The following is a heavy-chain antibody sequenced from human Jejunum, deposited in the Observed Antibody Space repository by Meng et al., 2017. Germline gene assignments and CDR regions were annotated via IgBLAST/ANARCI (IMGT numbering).Heavy chain of an antibody. CDR2: ISSSDTYI. D-gene: IGHD3-10*01. CDR1: GFSFSSYS. CDR3: ATSMIRDPVG. J-gene: IGHJ4*02. V-gene: IGHV3-21*01. Sequence: GESLKISCAASGFSFSSYSMNWVRQAPGKGLEWVSFISSSDTYIYYADSVKGRFTISRDNTKNSLYLQMNSLRVEDTAVYYCATSMIRDPVGWGQGTRVTGYS.